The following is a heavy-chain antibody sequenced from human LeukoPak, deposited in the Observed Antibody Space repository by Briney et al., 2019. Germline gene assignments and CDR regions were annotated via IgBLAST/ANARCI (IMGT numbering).Heavy chain of an antibody. CDR2: ISYSGST. J-gene: IGHJ6*02. V-gene: IGHV4-31*09. Sequence: SQTLSLTCTVSGGSISSGGYSWSWIRQHPGKGLEWIGYISYSGSTYHDPSLKSRVTISVDKSENQFSLKLTSVTAADTAVYYCACRSYYYYGMDVWGQGTTVTV. CDR3: ACRSYYYYGMDV. D-gene: IGHD5/OR15-5a*01. CDR1: GGSISSGGYS.